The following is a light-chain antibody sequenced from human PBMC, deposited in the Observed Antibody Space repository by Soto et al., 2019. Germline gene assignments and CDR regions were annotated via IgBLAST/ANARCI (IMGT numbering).Light chain of an antibody. J-gene: IGKJ5*01. CDR2: SAS. CDR3: QQFNSYPIT. Sequence: IQLTQSPSFLSASVGDRVTITCRASQGISSYLAWYQRKPGKAPKLLIYSASTLQSGVPSRFSGSGSGTEFTLTISSLQPEDFAIYYCQQFNSYPITFGQGTRLEIK. CDR1: QGISSY. V-gene: IGKV1-9*01.